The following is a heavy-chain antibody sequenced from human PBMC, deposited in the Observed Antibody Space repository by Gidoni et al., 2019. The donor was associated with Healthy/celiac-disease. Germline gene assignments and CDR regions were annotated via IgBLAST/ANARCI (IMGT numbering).Heavy chain of an antibody. Sequence: QLQLQESGSGLVQPSQTLSLTCAVSGGSIRSGGYSWSWIRQPPGKGLEWIGYIYHSGSTYYNPSLKSRVTISVDRSKNQFSLKLSSVTAADTAVYYCARDYGDFPYAFDIWGQGTMVTVSS. CDR3: ARDYGDFPYAFDI. J-gene: IGHJ3*02. CDR1: GGSIRSGGYS. V-gene: IGHV4-30-2*01. D-gene: IGHD4-17*01. CDR2: IYHSGST.